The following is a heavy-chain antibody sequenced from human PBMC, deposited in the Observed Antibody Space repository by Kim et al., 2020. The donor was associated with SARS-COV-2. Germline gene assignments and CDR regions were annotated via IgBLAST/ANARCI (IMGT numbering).Heavy chain of an antibody. CDR3: ARRRGGSYPGSSYWYFDL. CDR1: GGSISSSSYY. D-gene: IGHD1-26*01. J-gene: IGHJ2*01. CDR2: IYYSGST. V-gene: IGHV4-39*01. Sequence: SETLSLTCTVSGGSISSSSYYWGWIRQPPGKGLEWIGSIYYSGSTYYNPSLKSRVTISVDTSKNQFSLKLSSVTAADTAVYYCARRRGGSYPGSSYWYFDLWGRGTLVTVSS.